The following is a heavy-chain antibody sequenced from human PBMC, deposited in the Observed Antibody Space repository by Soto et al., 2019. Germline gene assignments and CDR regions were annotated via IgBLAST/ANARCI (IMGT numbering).Heavy chain of an antibody. Sequence: QITLKESGPTLVKPTQTLTLTCTFSGFSLTTDRVGVGWIRQPPGEALEWLAVIYWDDSKTYRPSLESRLTITKDSSKNQVALTMTNKDCQDTATYYCAHAYGGRSLYWGQGTLVTVSA. D-gene: IGHD1-26*01. CDR2: IYWDDSK. CDR1: GFSLTTDRVG. CDR3: AHAYGGRSLY. V-gene: IGHV2-5*02. J-gene: IGHJ4*02.